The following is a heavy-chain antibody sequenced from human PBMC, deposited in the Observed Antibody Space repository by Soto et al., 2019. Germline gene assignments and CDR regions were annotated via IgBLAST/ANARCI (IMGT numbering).Heavy chain of an antibody. Sequence: GGSLRLSCAASGFTFSSYGMHWVRQAPGKGLEWVAVISYDGSNKYYADSVKGRFTISRDNSKNTLYLQMNSLRAEDTAVYYCAKAGLVYVFWSVINYYYGMAVWGQGTTVTGS. J-gene: IGHJ6*02. CDR1: GFTFSSYG. CDR3: AKAGLVYVFWSVINYYYGMAV. CDR2: ISYDGSNK. D-gene: IGHD3-3*01. V-gene: IGHV3-30*18.